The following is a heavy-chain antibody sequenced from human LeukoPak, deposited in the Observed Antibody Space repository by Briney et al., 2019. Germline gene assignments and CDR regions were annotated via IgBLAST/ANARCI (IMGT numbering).Heavy chain of an antibody. CDR1: GGSFSAYY. D-gene: IGHD4-11*01. J-gene: IGHJ5*01. CDR3: AREPDDYSNQGWFDS. CDR2: INHSGST. V-gene: IGHV4-34*01. Sequence: SETLSLTCAVYGGSFSAYYWSWIRQPPGKGLEWIGEINHSGSTNYNPSLKSRVTISVDKSKNQFSLKLSSVTAADTAVYYCAREPDDYSNQGWFDSWGQGTLVTVSS.